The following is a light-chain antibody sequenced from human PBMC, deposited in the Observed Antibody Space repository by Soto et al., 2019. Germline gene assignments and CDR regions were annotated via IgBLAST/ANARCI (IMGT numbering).Light chain of an antibody. CDR3: QQRSNWPIT. CDR2: DAS. Sequence: EIVLTQSPATLSLSPGERATLSCRASQSVSSYLAWYQQKPGQAPRLLIYDASNRATGIPARLSGSGSGTDFTLTISSLEPEDFAAYYCQQRSNWPITFGQWTRLEIK. J-gene: IGKJ5*01. V-gene: IGKV3-11*01. CDR1: QSVSSY.